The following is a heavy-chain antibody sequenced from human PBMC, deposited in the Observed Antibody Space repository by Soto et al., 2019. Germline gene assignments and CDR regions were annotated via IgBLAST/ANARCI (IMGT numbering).Heavy chain of an antibody. CDR3: ARDEGGSCYRY. D-gene: IGHD2-15*01. V-gene: IGHV3-30-3*01. Sequence: PGGSLRLSCAASGFTFSSYAMHWVRQAPGKGLEWVAVISYDGSNKYYADSVKGRFTISRDNAKNSLYLQMNSLRAEDTAVYYCARDEGGSCYRYWGQGTLVTVSS. J-gene: IGHJ4*02. CDR1: GFTFSSYA. CDR2: ISYDGSNK.